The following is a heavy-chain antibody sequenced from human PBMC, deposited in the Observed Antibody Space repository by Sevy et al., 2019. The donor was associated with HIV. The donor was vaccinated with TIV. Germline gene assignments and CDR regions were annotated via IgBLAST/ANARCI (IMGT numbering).Heavy chain of an antibody. D-gene: IGHD3-10*01. CDR3: AREGQLWFVYYFNN. J-gene: IGHJ4*02. CDR2: ISYDGSNK. Sequence: GGSLGLSCTASGFTFRNYAMNWVRQAPGKGLERVALISYDGSNKYYADSVRDRFAISRDNSKNTLYLQMNSLRPEDTAIYYCAREGQLWFVYYFNNWGQGTLVTVSS. CDR1: GFTFRNYA. V-gene: IGHV3-30*09.